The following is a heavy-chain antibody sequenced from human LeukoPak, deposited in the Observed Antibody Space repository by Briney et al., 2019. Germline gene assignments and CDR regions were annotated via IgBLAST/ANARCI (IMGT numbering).Heavy chain of an antibody. CDR3: ARVAGAYSGYARYFDY. D-gene: IGHD5-12*01. V-gene: IGHV1-18*01. CDR1: GYTFIHYG. Sequence: ASVKVSCKASGYTFIHYGISWVRQAPGQGLEWMGWINTNNGNTNYAQNLQGRVTMTTDTSTGTAYMELRSLRSDDTAVYYCARVAGAYSGYARYFDYWGQGTLVTVSS. CDR2: INTNNGNT. J-gene: IGHJ4*02.